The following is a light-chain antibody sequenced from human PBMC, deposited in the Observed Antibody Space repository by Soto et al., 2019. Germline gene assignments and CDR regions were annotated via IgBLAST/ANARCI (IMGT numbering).Light chain of an antibody. V-gene: IGLV2-14*01. CDR1: SSDVGGYNY. CDR2: EVS. CDR3: RSYTSRCTRV. J-gene: IGLJ1*01. Sequence: QSALTPPASVSESPGQSITISCTGTSSDVGGYNYVSWYQQHPGKAPKLMSYEVSNRPSGVSNRFSGSKSGNTASLTISGLQAEYEADYYCRSYTSRCTRVFGTGTKLTVL.